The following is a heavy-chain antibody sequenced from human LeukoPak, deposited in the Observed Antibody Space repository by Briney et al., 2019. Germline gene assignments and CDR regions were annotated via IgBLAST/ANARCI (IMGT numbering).Heavy chain of an antibody. CDR3: AKAIIAAAGTGAFDV. J-gene: IGHJ3*01. D-gene: IGHD6-13*01. CDR1: GFTVSSYG. V-gene: IGHV3-23*01. Sequence: GGSLRLSCAASGFTVSSYGMTWVRQAPGKGLEWVSAFSATDGSEQYAESVKGRFTISRDNSKNSLYLQMNSLRDEDTALYYCAKAIIAAAGTGAFDVWGQGTMVTVSS. CDR2: FSATDGSE.